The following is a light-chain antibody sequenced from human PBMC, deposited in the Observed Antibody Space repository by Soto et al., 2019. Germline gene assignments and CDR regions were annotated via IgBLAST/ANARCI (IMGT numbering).Light chain of an antibody. CDR3: QQSNVSPGT. CDR2: DAT. CDR1: QSISCY. J-gene: IGKJ1*01. Sequence: DIHLTQTPSSLSASVGDRVTITSRASQSISCYLNWYQQRPGKAPNLLIYDATRLHSGVPPRFSGSGYGTDFTLTITSLQLEDFATYYCQQSNVSPGTFGQGTKVDI. V-gene: IGKV1-39*01.